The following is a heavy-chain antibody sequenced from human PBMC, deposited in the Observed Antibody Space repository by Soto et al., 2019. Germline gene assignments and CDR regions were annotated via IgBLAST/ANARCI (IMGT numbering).Heavy chain of an antibody. CDR2: IYYSGST. J-gene: IGHJ4*02. CDR1: GGSISSYY. Sequence: QVQLQESGPGLVKPSETLSITCTVSGGSISSYYWSWIRQPPGKGLEWIGYIYYSGSTNYNPSLKSRVTISVDTSKNQFSLKLSSVTAADTAVYYCARALVFGVVTYYFDYWGQGTLVTVSS. V-gene: IGHV4-59*01. CDR3: ARALVFGVVTYYFDY. D-gene: IGHD3-3*01.